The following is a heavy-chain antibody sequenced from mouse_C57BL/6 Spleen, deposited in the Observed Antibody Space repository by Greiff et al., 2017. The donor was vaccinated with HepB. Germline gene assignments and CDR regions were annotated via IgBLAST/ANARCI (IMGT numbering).Heavy chain of an antibody. Sequence: VKVVESGPGLVQPSQSLSITCTVSGFSFTSYGVHWVRQSPGKGLEWLGVIWSGGSTDYNAAFISRLSISKDNSKSQVFFKMNSLQADDTAIYYCARSLYYYGSSPHWYFDVWGTGTTVTVSS. CDR3: ARSLYYYGSSPHWYFDV. CDR1: GFSFTSYG. CDR2: IWSGGST. D-gene: IGHD1-1*01. J-gene: IGHJ1*03. V-gene: IGHV2-2*01.